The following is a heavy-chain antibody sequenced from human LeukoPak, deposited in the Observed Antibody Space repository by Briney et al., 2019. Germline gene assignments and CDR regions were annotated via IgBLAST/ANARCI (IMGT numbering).Heavy chain of an antibody. CDR3: ARDANEGTTYDFWSGYYSRDDAFDI. CDR1: GFTFSSYS. V-gene: IGHV3-48*01. CDR2: ISSSSSTI. D-gene: IGHD3-3*01. Sequence: GGSLRLSCAASGFTFSSYSMTWVRQAPGKGLEWVSYISSSSSTIYYADSVKGRFTISRDNAKNSLYLQMNSLRAEDTAVYYCARDANEGTTYDFWSGYYSRDDAFDIWGQGTMVTVSS. J-gene: IGHJ3*02.